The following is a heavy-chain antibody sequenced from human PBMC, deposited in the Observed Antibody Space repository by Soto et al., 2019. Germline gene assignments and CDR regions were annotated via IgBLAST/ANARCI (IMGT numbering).Heavy chain of an antibody. Sequence: EVQLVESGGGLVQPGRSLRLSCAASGFTFDDYAMHWVRQAPGKGLEWVSGISWNSGSIGYADSVKGRFTISRDKAKNSLDLQMNSLRAEDTALYYCAKVATVTRNYFDYWGQGTLVTVSS. D-gene: IGHD4-17*01. CDR1: GFTFDDYA. V-gene: IGHV3-9*01. CDR2: ISWNSGSI. CDR3: AKVATVTRNYFDY. J-gene: IGHJ4*02.